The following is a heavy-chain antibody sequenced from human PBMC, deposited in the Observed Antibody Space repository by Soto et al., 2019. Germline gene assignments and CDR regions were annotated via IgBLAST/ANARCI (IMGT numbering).Heavy chain of an antibody. CDR3: ARGGGYHDY. CDR2: INDSGSA. J-gene: IGHJ4*03. V-gene: IGHV4-59*01. CDR1: GGSFSSYY. D-gene: IGHD1-26*01. Sequence: QVQLQESGPGLVKPSETLSLTCTVSGGSFSSYYRNWIRQPPGKGLEWIGYINDSGSAHYNPSLKSRVTISVDTLKNQFSLKLTSVTAADTAVYYCARGGGYHDYWGQGTMVTVSS.